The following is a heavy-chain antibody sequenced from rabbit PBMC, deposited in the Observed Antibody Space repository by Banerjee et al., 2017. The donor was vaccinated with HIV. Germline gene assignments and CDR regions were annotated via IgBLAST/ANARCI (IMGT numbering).Heavy chain of an antibody. CDR2: IGAGSSGTT. Sequence: QEQLVESGGGLVQPEGSLTLTCKASGFTLSSYWMWWVRQAPGKGLEWIACIGAGSSGTTYYASWAKGRFTISKASSTTVTLQMTSLTAADTATHFCAKRTYLDSFELWGPGTLVTVS. CDR3: AKRTYLDSFEL. V-gene: IGHV1S45*01. J-gene: IGHJ4*01. CDR1: GFTLSSYW. D-gene: IGHD8-1*01.